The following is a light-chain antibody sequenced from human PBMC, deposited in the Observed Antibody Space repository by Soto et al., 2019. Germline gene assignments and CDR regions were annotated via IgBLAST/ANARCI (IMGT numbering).Light chain of an antibody. Sequence: QSALSPPASVSGSPGQSIAISCTGTSSDVGSYNLVSWYQQHPGKAPKLMIYDAFRRPSGVSDRFSGSRSGNTASLTISGIQSEDEAHYYCCAYAGSNTYVFGAGTKLTVL. J-gene: IGLJ1*01. V-gene: IGLV2-23*01. CDR2: DAF. CDR3: CAYAGSNTYV. CDR1: SSDVGSYNL.